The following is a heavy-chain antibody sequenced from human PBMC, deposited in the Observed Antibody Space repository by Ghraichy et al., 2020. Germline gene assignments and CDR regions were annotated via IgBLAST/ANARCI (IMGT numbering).Heavy chain of an antibody. D-gene: IGHD3-16*01. CDR3: TTLDTRLYVGMGVLDY. J-gene: IGHJ4*02. CDR2: VYHNGST. Sequence: SQTLSLTCSVSGYAISGGYYWGWIRQSPGKGLEWIASVYHNGSTYYNSSLKSRVTISVDTSKNQFSLRVRSVTAADTGVYYCTTLDTRLYVGMGVLDYWGQGILVTVSS. CDR1: GYAISGGYY. V-gene: IGHV4-38-2*02.